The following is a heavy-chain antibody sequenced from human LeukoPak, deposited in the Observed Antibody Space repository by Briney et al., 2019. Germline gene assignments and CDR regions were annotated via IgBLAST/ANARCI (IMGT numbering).Heavy chain of an antibody. CDR3: ARDRGGREQWLDWGAFDI. J-gene: IGHJ3*02. CDR2: IYYSGST. D-gene: IGHD6-19*01. V-gene: IGHV4-59*01. CDR1: GGSISSYY. Sequence: SETLSLTCTVSGGSISSYYWSWIRQPPGKGLERIGYIYYSGSTNYNPSLKSRVTISVDTSKNQFSLKLSSVTAADTAVYYCARDRGGREQWLDWGAFDIWGQGTMVTVSS.